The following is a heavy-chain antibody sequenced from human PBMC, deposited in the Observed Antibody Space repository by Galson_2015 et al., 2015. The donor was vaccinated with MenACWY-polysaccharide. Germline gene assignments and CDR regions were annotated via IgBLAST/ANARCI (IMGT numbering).Heavy chain of an antibody. V-gene: IGHV4-59*08. J-gene: IGHJ6*02. D-gene: IGHD6-13*01. CDR2: ISYSGNT. CDR3: ARLAADYSYYMDV. CDR1: GGSISSYS. Sequence: ETLSLTCNVSGGSISSYSWSWIRQPPGKGLEWIGYISYSGNTNYNPSLKSRVTVSLDTSKNQFSLKLTSVTAADTAVYYCARLAADYSYYMDVWGQGTTVTVSS.